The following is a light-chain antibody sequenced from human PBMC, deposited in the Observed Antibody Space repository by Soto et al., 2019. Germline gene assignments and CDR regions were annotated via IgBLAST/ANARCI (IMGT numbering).Light chain of an antibody. CDR3: QQYYSYPRT. CDR1: QGISSY. Sequence: AIRMTQSPSSFSASTGDRVTITCRASQGISSYLAWYQQKPGKAPKLLIYAASTLQSGVPSRFSGSGSGTDNTLTISCLPSEDFATYYCQQYYSYPRTIGQGTKLEVK. V-gene: IGKV1-8*01. CDR2: AAS. J-gene: IGKJ2*01.